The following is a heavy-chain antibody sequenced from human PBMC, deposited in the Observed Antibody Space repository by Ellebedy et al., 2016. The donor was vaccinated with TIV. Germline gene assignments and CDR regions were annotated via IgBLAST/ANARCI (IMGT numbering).Heavy chain of an antibody. Sequence: GESLKISXAASGFTFSSYSMNWVRQAPGKGLEWVSYISSSSTIYYADSVKGRFTISRDNAKNSLYLQMNSLRAEDTAVYYCARDSPHYYDSSGYAFDYWGQGTLVTVSS. V-gene: IGHV3-48*04. CDR2: ISSSSTI. J-gene: IGHJ4*02. CDR3: ARDSPHYYDSSGYAFDY. CDR1: GFTFSSYS. D-gene: IGHD3-22*01.